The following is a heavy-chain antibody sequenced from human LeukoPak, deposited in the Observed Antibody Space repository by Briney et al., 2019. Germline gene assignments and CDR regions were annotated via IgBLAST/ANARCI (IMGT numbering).Heavy chain of an antibody. D-gene: IGHD5-12*01. Sequence: SETLSLTCTVSGGSISSYYWSWIRQPPGKGLEWIGYIYYSGSTNYNPSLKSRVTIPVDTSKNQFSLKLSSVTAADTAVYYCARDIPSGYDSNWFDPWGQGTLVTVSS. V-gene: IGHV4-59*01. CDR1: GGSISSYY. J-gene: IGHJ5*02. CDR3: ARDIPSGYDSNWFDP. CDR2: IYYSGST.